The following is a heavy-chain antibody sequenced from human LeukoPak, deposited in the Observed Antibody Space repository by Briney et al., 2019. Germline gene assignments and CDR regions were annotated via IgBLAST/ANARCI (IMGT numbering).Heavy chain of an antibody. CDR3: AKSGIAVVTDY. CDR2: ISGSGGST. V-gene: IGHV3-23*01. CDR1: GFTLSSYA. J-gene: IGHJ4*02. D-gene: IGHD6-19*01. Sequence: GGSLRLSCAASGFTLSSYAMSWVRQAPGKGLEWVSAISGSGGSTYYADSVKGRFTISRDNSKNTLNLQMNSLRAEDTAVYYCAKSGIAVVTDYWGQGTLVTVSS.